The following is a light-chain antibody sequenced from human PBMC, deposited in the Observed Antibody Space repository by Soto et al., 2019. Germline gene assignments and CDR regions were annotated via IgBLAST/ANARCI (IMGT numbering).Light chain of an antibody. V-gene: IGKV1-39*01. Sequence: DIQMTQSPSAMSASVGDRVIITCRSSQAISNYLAWFQQKPGQAPKXLIYAASTLQSGVPSRFSVIVSGTDFTLTISSLQPEDGETYDGQQSYSTPWTFGQGTKVDIK. CDR1: QAISNY. J-gene: IGKJ1*01. CDR3: QQSYSTPWT. CDR2: AAS.